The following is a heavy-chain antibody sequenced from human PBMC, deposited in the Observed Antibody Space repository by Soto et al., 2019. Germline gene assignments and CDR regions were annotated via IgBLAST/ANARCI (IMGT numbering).Heavy chain of an antibody. J-gene: IGHJ6*02. CDR2: ISYDGSNK. D-gene: IGHD6-6*01. CDR1: GFTFSSYG. V-gene: IGHV3-30*18. Sequence: VGSLRLSCAASGFTFSSYGMHWVRQAPGKGLEWVAVISYDGSNKYYADSVKGRFTISRDNSKNTLYLQMNSLRAEDTAVYYCAKDCGKQLVGYYYYYYGMDVWGQGTTVTVSS. CDR3: AKDCGKQLVGYYYYYYGMDV.